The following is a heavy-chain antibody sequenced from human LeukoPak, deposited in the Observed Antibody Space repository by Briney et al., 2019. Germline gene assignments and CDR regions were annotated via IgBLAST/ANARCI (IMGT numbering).Heavy chain of an antibody. D-gene: IGHD3-22*01. CDR2: ISWNSGSI. CDR1: GFTFDDYA. Sequence: TGGSLRLSCAASGFTFDDYAMHWVRQAPGKGLEWVSGISWNSGSIGYADSVKGRFTISRDNAKNSLYLQMNSLRAEGTALYYCANGPNYDSSGYGGAFDIWGQGTMVTVSS. J-gene: IGHJ3*02. CDR3: ANGPNYDSSGYGGAFDI. V-gene: IGHV3-9*01.